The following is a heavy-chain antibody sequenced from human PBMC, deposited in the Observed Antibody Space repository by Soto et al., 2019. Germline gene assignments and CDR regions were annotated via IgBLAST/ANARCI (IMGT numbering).Heavy chain of an antibody. Sequence: SETLSLTCTVSGGSISTSTYYWGWIRQPPGKGLEWIGSIYYTGSTNYNPSLKSRVTISVDTSKNQFSLKLSSVTAADTAVYYCARCGDYYYYYYMDVWGKGTTVTVSS. CDR3: ARCGDYYYYYYMDV. V-gene: IGHV4-39*07. D-gene: IGHD2-21*01. CDR1: GGSISTSTYY. CDR2: IYYTGST. J-gene: IGHJ6*03.